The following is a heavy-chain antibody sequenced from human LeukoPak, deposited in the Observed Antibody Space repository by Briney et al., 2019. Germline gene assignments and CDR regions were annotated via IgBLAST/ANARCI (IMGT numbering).Heavy chain of an antibody. CDR1: GFTFGDNA. CDR2: IRSKPYGGTA. D-gene: IGHD3-9*01. J-gene: IGHJ3*02. Sequence: GRSPRLSCSASGFTFGDNAMTWVRQAPGRGLEWVGFIRSKPYGGTAEYAASVRGRFTISRDDSKNIAYLQMSSLKTEDTAVYYCARDMIRYLDAFDIWGQGTMVTVSS. V-gene: IGHV3-49*04. CDR3: ARDMIRYLDAFDI.